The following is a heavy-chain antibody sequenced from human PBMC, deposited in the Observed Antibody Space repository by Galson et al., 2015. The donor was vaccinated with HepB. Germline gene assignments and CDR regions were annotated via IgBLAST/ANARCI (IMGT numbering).Heavy chain of an antibody. CDR2: ITPSGDNT. V-gene: IGHV3-23*01. Sequence: SLRLSCAVSGFTFSYYAMSWVRQAPGKGLEWVSAITPSGDNTYSADSMKGRFTISRDNSQNTLFLQMNSLRAEDTAVYYCARVKRGEWYSFYYYGMDVWGRGTTVTVSS. CDR1: GFTFSYYA. J-gene: IGHJ6*02. D-gene: IGHD3-10*01. CDR3: ARVKRGEWYSFYYYGMDV.